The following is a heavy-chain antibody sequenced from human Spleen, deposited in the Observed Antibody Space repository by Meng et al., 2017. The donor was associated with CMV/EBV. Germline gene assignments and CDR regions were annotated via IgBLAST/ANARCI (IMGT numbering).Heavy chain of an antibody. V-gene: IGHV1-24*01. J-gene: IGHJ4*02. CDR1: GHTLTELP. D-gene: IGHD3-9*01. CDR2: FDAEDGET. Sequence: ASVKVSCKVSGHTLTELPMHWVRQAPGKGLEWMGGFDAEDGETIYPQKFQGRVTMTEDTTTDTAYMELSSLRSEDTAVYYCARVRDILTVQGVRYFDYGGQGTLVTVSS. CDR3: ARVRDILTVQGVRYFDY.